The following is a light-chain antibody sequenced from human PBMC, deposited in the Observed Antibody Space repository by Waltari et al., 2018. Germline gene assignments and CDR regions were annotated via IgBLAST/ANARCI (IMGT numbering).Light chain of an antibody. CDR2: VNSDGSH. CDR3: ETGGHGTWV. Sequence: QLVLTQSPSASASLGASVKLTCTLSSVHSSNIIAWLQQQPGKGPGYLMQVNSDGSHRKGDEIPDRFSGSSSGAERYLTISSLQSEDEADYYCETGGHGTWVFGGGTKLTVL. CDR1: SVHSSNI. V-gene: IGLV4-69*01. J-gene: IGLJ3*02.